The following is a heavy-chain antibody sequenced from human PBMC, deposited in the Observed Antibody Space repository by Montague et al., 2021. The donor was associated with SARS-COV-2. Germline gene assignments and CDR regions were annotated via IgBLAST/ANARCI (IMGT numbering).Heavy chain of an antibody. D-gene: IGHD3-9*01. Sequence: VKPTQTLTRTCTFSGFSLSTSGMRASWIRQPPGKSLEWLARIXXXYYKFYSTSLKTRLTISKDTSKNQVVLTMPNMDPVDIATYYCARSYYDILTAYYTPFDYWGQGTLVTVSS. CDR1: GFSLSTSGMR. CDR3: ARSYYDILTAYYTPFDY. CDR2: IXXXYYK. J-gene: IGHJ4*02. V-gene: IGHV2-70*04.